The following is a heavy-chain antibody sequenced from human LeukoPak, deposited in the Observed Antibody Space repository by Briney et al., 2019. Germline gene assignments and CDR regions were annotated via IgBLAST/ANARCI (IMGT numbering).Heavy chain of an antibody. D-gene: IGHD2-15*01. CDR2: INSDGSST. J-gene: IGHJ5*02. CDR1: GFTFSSYW. CDR3: ASLSFTGFDP. Sequence: SCAASGFTFSSYWMHWVRQAPGKGLVWVSRINSDGSSTSYADSVKGRFTISRDNAKNTLYLQMNNLRAEDTAVYYCASLSFTGFDPWGQGTLVTVSS. V-gene: IGHV3-74*01.